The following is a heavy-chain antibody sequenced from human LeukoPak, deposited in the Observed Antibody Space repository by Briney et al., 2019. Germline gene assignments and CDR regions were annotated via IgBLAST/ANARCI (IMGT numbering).Heavy chain of an antibody. V-gene: IGHV4-59*12. CDR3: ARVNINNWHSCDY. D-gene: IGHD1-1*01. CDR2: IYHSGSP. J-gene: IGHJ4*02. Sequence: SETLSLTCTVSGGSISSYYWNWVRQPPGKGLEWIGEIYHSGSPNYNPSLKSRVTISVDKSRNHFSLNLSSVTAADTAVYYCARVNINNWHSCDYWGQGTLVTVSS. CDR1: GGSISSYY.